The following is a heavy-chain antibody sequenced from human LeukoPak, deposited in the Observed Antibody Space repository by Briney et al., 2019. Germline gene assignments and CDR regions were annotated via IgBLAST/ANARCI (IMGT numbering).Heavy chain of an antibody. CDR1: GGTFSSYA. D-gene: IGHD3-22*01. CDR2: IIPIFGTA. Sequence: SVKVSCKASGGTFSSYAISWVRQAPGQGLEWMGGIIPIFGTANYAQKFQGRVTITTDESTSTAYMELSSLRSEDTALYYCARGHSSGYYPNDYFDYWGQGTLVTVSS. CDR3: ARGHSSGYYPNDYFDY. J-gene: IGHJ4*02. V-gene: IGHV1-69*05.